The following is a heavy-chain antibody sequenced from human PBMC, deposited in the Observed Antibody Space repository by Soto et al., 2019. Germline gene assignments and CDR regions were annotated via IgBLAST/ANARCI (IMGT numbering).Heavy chain of an antibody. D-gene: IGHD3-16*01. CDR2: IYYSGFT. J-gene: IGHJ4*02. CDR1: GGSFSGYY. V-gene: IGHV4-59*01. CDR3: ARSRLGLFDY. Sequence: SETLSLTCAVYGGSFSGYYWSWIRQPPGKGLEWIGYIYYSGFTYYNPSLKSRVTISVDTSKNQFSLKLSSVTAADTAVYYCARSRLGLFDYWGQGTQVTVSS.